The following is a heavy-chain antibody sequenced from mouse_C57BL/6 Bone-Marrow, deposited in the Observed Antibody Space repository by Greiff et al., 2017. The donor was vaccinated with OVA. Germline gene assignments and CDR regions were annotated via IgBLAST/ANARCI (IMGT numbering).Heavy chain of an antibody. J-gene: IGHJ2*01. Sequence: QVQLKESGAELARPGASVKLSCKASGYTFTSYGISWVKQRTGQGLEWIGEIYPRSGNTYYNEKFKGQATLTADKSSSTAYMKLRSLTSEDSACYFCAREVYGSSYFDYWGQGTTLTVSS. D-gene: IGHD1-1*01. V-gene: IGHV1-81*01. CDR1: GYTFTSYG. CDR2: IYPRSGNT. CDR3: AREVYGSSYFDY.